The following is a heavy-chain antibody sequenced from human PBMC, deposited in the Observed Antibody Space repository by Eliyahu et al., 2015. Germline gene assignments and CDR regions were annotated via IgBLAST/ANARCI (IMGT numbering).Heavy chain of an antibody. CDR1: GFTFXXYG. D-gene: IGHD2-21*01. CDR3: ARERLDYSWGFFDY. J-gene: IGHJ4*02. CDR2: IWYDXSNK. V-gene: IGHV3-33*01. Sequence: QVQLVESGGGVVQPGRSLXLSCAXSGFTFXXYGMHGVRQAPGKGLXWVAVIWYDXSNKYYADSVKGRFTISRDNSKNTLYLQMNSLRAEDTAVYYCARERLDYSWGFFDYWGQGTLVTVSS.